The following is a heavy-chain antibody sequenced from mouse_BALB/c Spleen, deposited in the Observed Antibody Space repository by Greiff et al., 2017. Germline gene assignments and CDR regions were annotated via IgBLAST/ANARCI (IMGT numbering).Heavy chain of an antibody. CDR2: ISYSGST. J-gene: IGHJ2*01. Sequence: EVKLLESGPGLVKPSQSLSLTCTVTGYSITSDYAWNWIRQFPGNKLEWMGYISYSGSTSYNPSLKSRISITRDTSKNQFFLQLNSVTTEDTATYYCAREERGYFDYWGQGTTLTVSS. CDR1: GYSITSDYA. V-gene: IGHV3-2*02. CDR3: AREERGYFDY.